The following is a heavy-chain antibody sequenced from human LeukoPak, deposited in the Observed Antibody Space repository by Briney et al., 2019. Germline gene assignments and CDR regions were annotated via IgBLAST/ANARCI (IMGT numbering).Heavy chain of an antibody. CDR1: GGSISSGGYS. D-gene: IGHD2-15*01. Sequence: SQTLSHTCAVSGGSISSGGYSWSWIRQPPGKGLEWIGYTYHSGSTNYNPSLKSRVTISVDKSKNQFSLKLRSVTAADTAVYYCARPLSLGYCSGGSCYGRGAWFDRWGQGTLVTVSS. V-gene: IGHV4-30-2*01. J-gene: IGHJ5*02. CDR3: ARPLSLGYCSGGSCYGRGAWFDR. CDR2: TYHSGST.